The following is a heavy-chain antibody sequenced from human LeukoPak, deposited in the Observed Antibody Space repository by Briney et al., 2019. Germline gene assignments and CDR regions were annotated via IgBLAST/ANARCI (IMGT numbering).Heavy chain of an antibody. CDR3: ARVLGYYDSSGYGY. CDR2: INPNSGGT. V-gene: IGHV1-2*02. Sequence: ASVKVSCTASGYTFTCYYMHWVRQAPGQGLEWMGWINPNSGGTNYAQKFQGRVTMTRDTSISTAYMELSRLRSDDTAVYYCARVLGYYDSSGYGYWGQGTLVTVSS. D-gene: IGHD3-22*01. J-gene: IGHJ4*02. CDR1: GYTFTCYY.